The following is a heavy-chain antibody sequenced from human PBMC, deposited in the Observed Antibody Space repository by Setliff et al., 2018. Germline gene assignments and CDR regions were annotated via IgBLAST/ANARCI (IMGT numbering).Heavy chain of an antibody. J-gene: IGHJ4*02. D-gene: IGHD6-19*01. CDR2: TSAYNDNT. CDR3: ARAPSSIGVGGSLLH. Sequence: ASVKVSCKASGYAFTTYGIIWVRQAPGQGLEWMGWTSAYNDNTNYAQRLQGRVTMTTDTSTSTAYMELRGLSSDDMAVYYCARAPSSIGVGGSLLHWGQGTLVTVSS. V-gene: IGHV1-18*03. CDR1: GYAFTTYG.